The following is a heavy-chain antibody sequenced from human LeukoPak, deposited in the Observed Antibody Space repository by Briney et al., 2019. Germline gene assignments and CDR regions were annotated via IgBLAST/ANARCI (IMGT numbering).Heavy chain of an antibody. Sequence: GGSLRLSCAASGFTFSSHAMSWVRQAPGKGLEWVSYISSSSSTIYYADSVKGRFTISRDNAKNSLYLQMNSLRAEDTAVYYCARDPTYSYGPVWGQGTLVTVSS. J-gene: IGHJ4*02. D-gene: IGHD5-18*01. CDR1: GFTFSSHA. CDR3: ARDPTYSYGPV. CDR2: ISSSSSTI. V-gene: IGHV3-48*01.